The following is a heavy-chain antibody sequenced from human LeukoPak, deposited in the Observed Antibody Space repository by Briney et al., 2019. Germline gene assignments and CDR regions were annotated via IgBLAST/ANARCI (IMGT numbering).Heavy chain of an antibody. CDR1: GFTFSSYA. J-gene: IGHJ5*02. V-gene: IGHV3-23*01. CDR2: ISGSGGST. Sequence: GGSLRLSCAASGFTFSSYAMSWVRQAPGKGLEWVSAISGSGGSTYYADSVKGRFTISRDNSKNTLYLQMNSLRAEDTAVYYCAKDYRVATRNNWFDPWGQGTLVTVSS. CDR3: AKDYRVATRNNWFDP. D-gene: IGHD5-12*01.